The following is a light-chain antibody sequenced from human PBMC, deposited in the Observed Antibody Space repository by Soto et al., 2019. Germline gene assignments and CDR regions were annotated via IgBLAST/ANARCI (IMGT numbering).Light chain of an antibody. V-gene: IGKV1-8*01. J-gene: IGKJ1*01. Sequence: AIRMTQSPSSFSASTGDRVTITCRASQGISSYLAWYQQKPGKAPKLLIYAASNLHSGVPSRFSGSGSGTDFTLTINNLQAEDFATYYCLQEYNYPRTFGQGTKVDI. CDR3: LQEYNYPRT. CDR1: QGISSY. CDR2: AAS.